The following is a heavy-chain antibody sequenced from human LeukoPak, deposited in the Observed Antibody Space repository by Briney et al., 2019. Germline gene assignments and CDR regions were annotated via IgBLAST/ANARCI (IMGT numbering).Heavy chain of an antibody. V-gene: IGHV4-4*07. CDR2: IYTSGST. Sequence: SETLSLTRTVSGGSISSYYWGWIRQPAGEGLGWIGRIYTSGSTNYNPSLKSRVTMSVDTSKNQLSLKLSSVTAADTAVYYCAREYDWDDAFDIWGQGTMVTVSS. J-gene: IGHJ3*02. D-gene: IGHD1-1*01. CDR1: GGSISSYY. CDR3: AREYDWDDAFDI.